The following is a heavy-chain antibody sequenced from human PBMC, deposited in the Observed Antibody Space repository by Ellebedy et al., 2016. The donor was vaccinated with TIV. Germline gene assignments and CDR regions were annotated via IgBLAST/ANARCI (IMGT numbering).Heavy chain of an antibody. D-gene: IGHD4-17*01. V-gene: IGHV3-7*01. J-gene: IGHJ3*02. CDR2: IKEDGSAK. CDR1: GFTFSSYW. CDR3: ARDPTVTGAFDI. Sequence: GGSLRLSCAASGFTFSSYWLHWVRQAPGKGLEWVANIKEDGSAKYYVGSVKGRFTISRDNAKNSLSLQMNSLRAEDTAVYYCARDPTVTGAFDIWGQGTMVTVSS.